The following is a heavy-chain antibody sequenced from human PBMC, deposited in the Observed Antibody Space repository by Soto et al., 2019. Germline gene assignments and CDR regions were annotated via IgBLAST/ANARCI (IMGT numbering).Heavy chain of an antibody. CDR1: GGSIISGDYY. D-gene: IGHD4-4*01. CDR3: AREGALLFDGNSDYYSTMDV. V-gene: IGHV4-30-4*08. CDR2: IYYSGDT. Sequence: QVQLRESGPGLVKPSQTLSLTCTVSGGSIISGDYYWSWIRQPPGKGLEWIGYIYYSGDTSYNPSLKSRVTISIDTSKNHFSLRLSSVTAADTAFYYCAREGALLFDGNSDYYSTMDVWGQGTTVTVSS. J-gene: IGHJ6*02.